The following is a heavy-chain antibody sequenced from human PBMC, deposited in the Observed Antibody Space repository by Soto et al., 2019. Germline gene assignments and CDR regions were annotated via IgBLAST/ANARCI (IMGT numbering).Heavy chain of an antibody. CDR1: GFTFSSYA. CDR2: ISGSGGST. V-gene: IGHV3-23*01. D-gene: IGHD3-22*01. J-gene: IGHJ4*02. CDR3: AKTAYDSSGYYPRPPDY. Sequence: GGSPRLSCAASGFTFSSYAMSWVRQAPGKGLEWVSAISGSGGSTYYADSVKGRFTISRDNSKNTLYLQMNSLRAEDTAVYYCAKTAYDSSGYYPRPPDYWGQGTLVTVSS.